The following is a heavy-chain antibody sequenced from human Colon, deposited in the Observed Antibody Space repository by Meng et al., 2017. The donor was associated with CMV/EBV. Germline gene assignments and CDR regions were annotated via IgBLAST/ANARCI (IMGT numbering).Heavy chain of an antibody. J-gene: IGHJ4*02. CDR3: VSQYQASFDY. CDR1: GYTFTSYG. CDR2: INIYNGNT. D-gene: IGHD2-2*01. V-gene: IGHV1-18*01. Sequence: ASVKVSCKASGYTFTSYGITWVRQAPGQGLEWMAWINIYNGNTKFAQKFQDRVTMTTDTSTTTAFLELKSLRSDDTAVYYCVSQYQASFDYWGQGTLVTVSS.